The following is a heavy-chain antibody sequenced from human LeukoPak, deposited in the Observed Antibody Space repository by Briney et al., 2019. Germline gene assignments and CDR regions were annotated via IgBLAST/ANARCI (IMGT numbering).Heavy chain of an antibody. V-gene: IGHV1-69*06. CDR1: GGTFSSYA. J-gene: IGHJ4*02. CDR3: ARGSAAAGPSGH. CDR2: IIPIFGTA. D-gene: IGHD6-13*01. Sequence: SVKVSCKASGGTFSSYAISWVRQAPGQGLEWMGGIIPIFGTANYAQRFQGRVTITADKSTSTAYMELSSLRSEDMAVYYCARGSAAAGPSGHWGQGTLVTVSS.